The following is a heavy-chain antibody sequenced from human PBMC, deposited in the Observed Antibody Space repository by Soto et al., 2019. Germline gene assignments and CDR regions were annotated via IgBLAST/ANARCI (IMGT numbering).Heavy chain of an antibody. Sequence: ASVKVSCKASGYTFTGYSMHWVRQAPGQGLEWMGWINPNSGDTNYAQKFQGWVTMTRDTSISTAYMELSRLRSDDTAVYYCAREVAVAGTHLNYYYYGMDVWGQGTTVTVSS. V-gene: IGHV1-2*04. J-gene: IGHJ6*02. D-gene: IGHD6-19*01. CDR2: INPNSGDT. CDR1: GYTFTGYS. CDR3: AREVAVAGTHLNYYYYGMDV.